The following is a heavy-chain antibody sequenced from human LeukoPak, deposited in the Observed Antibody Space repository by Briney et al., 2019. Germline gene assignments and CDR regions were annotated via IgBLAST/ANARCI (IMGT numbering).Heavy chain of an antibody. J-gene: IGHJ3*01. CDR2: IKSDGSST. V-gene: IGHV3-74*01. D-gene: IGHD2-2*01. CDR3: ARGDAHGFDF. Sequence: SGGSLRLSCAASGFTFSSYWMHWGRQAPGKGLVWVARIKSDGSSTGYADSVKGRFTNSRDNARNTLYLQMNSLRDEDTAVYYCARGDAHGFDFWGQGTMVTVSS. CDR1: GFTFSSYW.